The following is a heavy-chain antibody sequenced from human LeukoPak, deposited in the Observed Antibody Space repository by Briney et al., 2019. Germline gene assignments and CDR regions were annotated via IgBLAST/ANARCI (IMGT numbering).Heavy chain of an antibody. CDR2: LYYTGST. D-gene: IGHD3-22*01. CDR1: GDSISDNNYY. J-gene: IGHJ2*01. Sequence: SETLSLTCTVSGDSISDNNYYWGWIRQPPGKGLEWIGSLYYTGSTYYNSSLKSRVTISVDMSKNQFSLKLSSVTAADTAVYYCARDRYYYNTGSYFFFDLWGRGTLVTVSS. V-gene: IGHV4-39*02. CDR3: ARDRYYYNTGSYFFFDL.